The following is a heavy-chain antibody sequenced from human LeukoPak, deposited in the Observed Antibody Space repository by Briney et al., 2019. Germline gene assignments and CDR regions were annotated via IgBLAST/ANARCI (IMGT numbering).Heavy chain of an antibody. CDR2: IKPDGSEI. CDR1: GFTFSNSW. D-gene: IGHD7-27*01. J-gene: IGHJ4*02. Sequence: GGSLRLSCAASGFTFSNSWMTWFRQTPGKGLEWVGNIKPDGSEIYYVDSVKGRFTTSRDNAKNSLFLQMSSLRVEDTAIYYCARDYVWGSSESDYWGQGTLVTVSS. V-gene: IGHV3-7*01. CDR3: ARDYVWGSSESDY.